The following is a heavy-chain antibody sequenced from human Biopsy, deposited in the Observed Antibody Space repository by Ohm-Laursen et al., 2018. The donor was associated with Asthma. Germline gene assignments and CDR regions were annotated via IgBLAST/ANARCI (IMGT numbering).Heavy chain of an antibody. Sequence: GASVKVSCKSLGGTFNTYVIGWVRQAPGQELEWMGGINSVFGTTTYPQKFQDRVTITADDSTSTVYMELSGLRSEDTAVYYCARKAGSCISRTCYSLDFWGQGTLVTVSS. CDR3: ARKAGSCISRTCYSLDF. CDR1: GGTFNTYV. V-gene: IGHV1-69*13. CDR2: INSVFGTT. D-gene: IGHD2-2*01. J-gene: IGHJ4*02.